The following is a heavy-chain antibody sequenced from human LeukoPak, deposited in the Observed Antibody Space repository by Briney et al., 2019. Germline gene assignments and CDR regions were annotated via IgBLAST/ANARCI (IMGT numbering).Heavy chain of an antibody. V-gene: IGHV4-39*01. CDR1: GGSISSSSYY. J-gene: IGHJ4*02. D-gene: IGHD3-10*01. CDR3: ARLGGSGSYFSRAIKKSSPRFDY. Sequence: SETLSLTCTVSGGSISSSSYYWGWIRQPPGKGLEWIGSIYYSGSTYYNPSLKSRVTISVDTSKNQFSLKLSSVTAADTAVYYCARLGGSGSYFSRAIKKSSPRFDYWGQGTLVTVSS. CDR2: IYYSGST.